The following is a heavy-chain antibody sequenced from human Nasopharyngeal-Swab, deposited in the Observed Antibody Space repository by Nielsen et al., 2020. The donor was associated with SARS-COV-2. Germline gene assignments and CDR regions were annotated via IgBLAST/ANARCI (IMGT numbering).Heavy chain of an antibody. CDR1: GGSISSYY. CDR2: MYNSGTT. CDR3: ATRIPFGEAYYFDN. V-gene: IGHV4-59*01. D-gene: IGHD3-3*01. Sequence: SETLSLTCTVSGGSISSYYWSWIRQPPGKGLEWIGYMYNSGTTKYNPSLKSRFTISVDTSKNQVSLKVSSVTAADTAVYYCATRIPFGEAYYFDNWGQGTLVTVSS. J-gene: IGHJ4*02.